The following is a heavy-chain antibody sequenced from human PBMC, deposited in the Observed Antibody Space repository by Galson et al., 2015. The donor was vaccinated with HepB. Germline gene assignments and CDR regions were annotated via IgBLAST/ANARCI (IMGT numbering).Heavy chain of an antibody. Sequence: SLRLSCAASGITFRNYGMHWVRQVPGKGLEWVAVIWYDGSNKYYADSVKGRFTISRDNSKNTLDLQMNSLRAEDTAVYYCARDLKSQYFDLWGRGTLVTVSS. CDR1: GITFRNYG. CDR2: IWYDGSNK. CDR3: ARDLKSQYFDL. J-gene: IGHJ2*01. V-gene: IGHV3-33*01.